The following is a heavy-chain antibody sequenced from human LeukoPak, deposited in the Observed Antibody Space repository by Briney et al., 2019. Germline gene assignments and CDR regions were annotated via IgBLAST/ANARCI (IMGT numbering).Heavy chain of an antibody. D-gene: IGHD6-6*01. CDR1: GGSISSHY. J-gene: IGHJ5*02. CDR3: ARVGRHSSSSGWFDP. CDR2: IYYSGST. V-gene: IGHV4-59*11. Sequence: SETLSLTCTVSGGSISSHYWSWIRQPPGKGLEWIGYIYYSGSTNYNPSLKSRVTISVDTSKDQFSLKLSSVTAADTAVYYCARVGRHSSSSGWFDPWGQGTLVTVSS.